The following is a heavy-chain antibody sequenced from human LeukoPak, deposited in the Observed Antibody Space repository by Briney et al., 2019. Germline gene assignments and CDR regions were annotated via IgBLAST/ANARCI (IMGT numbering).Heavy chain of an antibody. J-gene: IGHJ5*02. CDR2: IYWNDDK. V-gene: IGHV2-5*01. CDR3: AHSLGRILTGYYFIFGWHWFDP. Sequence: SGPTLVNPTQTLTLTCTFSGFSLSTSGVGVGWIRQPPGKALEWLALIYWNDDKRYSPSLKSRLTITKDTSKNQAVLTMTNMDPVDTATYYCAHSLGRILTGYYFIFGWHWFDPWGQGTLVTVSS. D-gene: IGHD3-9*01. CDR1: GFSLSTSGVG.